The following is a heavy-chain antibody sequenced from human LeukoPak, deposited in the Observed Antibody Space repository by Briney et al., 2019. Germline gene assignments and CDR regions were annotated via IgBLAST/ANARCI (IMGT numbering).Heavy chain of an antibody. CDR3: ARMGYYYYMDV. D-gene: IGHD1-26*01. CDR1: GFTFSSYR. Sequence: GGSLRLPCAASGFTFSSYRMNWVRQAPGKGLEWVSSISSSSSYIYYADSVKGRFTISRDNAKNSLYLQMNSLRAEDTAVYYCARMGYYYYMDVWGKGTTVTVSS. J-gene: IGHJ6*03. CDR2: ISSSSSYI. V-gene: IGHV3-21*01.